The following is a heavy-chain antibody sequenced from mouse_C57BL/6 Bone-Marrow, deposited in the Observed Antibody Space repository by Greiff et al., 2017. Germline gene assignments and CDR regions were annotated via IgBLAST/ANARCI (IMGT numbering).Heavy chain of an antibody. V-gene: IGHV10-3*01. Sequence: EVQLVESGGGLVQPKGSLKLSCAASGFTFNTYAMHWVRQAPGKGLEWVARISSKSSNYATYYADSVKDRFTISRDDSQSMLYLQMNNRKTDDTSMYYCVRGGDYYVGSYGDYWGQGTTLTVSA. D-gene: IGHD1-1*01. J-gene: IGHJ2*01. CDR1: GFTFNTYA. CDR3: VRGGDYYVGSYGDY. CDR2: ISSKSSNYAT.